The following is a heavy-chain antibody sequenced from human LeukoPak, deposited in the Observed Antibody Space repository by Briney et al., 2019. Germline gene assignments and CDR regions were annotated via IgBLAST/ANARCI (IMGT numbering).Heavy chain of an antibody. V-gene: IGHV1-18*01. D-gene: IGHD3-10*01. CDR3: ARGRVYGSGSYYNVHDAFDI. CDR2: ISAYNGNT. J-gene: IGHJ3*02. Sequence: ASVKVSCKASGYTFTSYGISWVRQAPGQGLEWMGWISAYNGNTNYAQKLQGRVTMTTDTSTSTAYMELRSLRSDDTAVYYCARGRVYGSGSYYNVHDAFDIWGQGTMVTVSS. CDR1: GYTFTSYG.